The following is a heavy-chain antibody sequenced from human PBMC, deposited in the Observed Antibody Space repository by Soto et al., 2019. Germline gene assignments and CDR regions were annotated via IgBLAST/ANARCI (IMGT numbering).Heavy chain of an antibody. CDR1: GFTFSRYE. J-gene: IGHJ6*02. D-gene: IGHD1-1*01. V-gene: IGHV3-48*03. CDR3: ARTLKNQLPPYYYAMDV. CDR2: ISPSDSAA. Sequence: EEQLVESGGGLVHPGGSLRLSCSASGFTFSRYEMNWVRQGPGRGLEWISYISPSDSAAYYADSVKGRFTISRGNAKNTLILQMNSLRAEDTAVYYCARTLKNQLPPYYYAMDVWGQGTTVTVSS.